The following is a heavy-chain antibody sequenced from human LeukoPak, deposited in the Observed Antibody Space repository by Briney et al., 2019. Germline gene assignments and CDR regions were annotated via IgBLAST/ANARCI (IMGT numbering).Heavy chain of an antibody. CDR1: GFIFSSYA. Sequence: GGSLRLTCAASGFIFSSYAMHWVRQAPGKGLEWVAVISYDGSNEYYADSVKGRFTISRDNSKNTLYLQMNSLRAEDTAVYYCARGEYYYGSESYYRGLDYWGQGTLVTVPS. CDR3: ARGEYYYGSESYYRGLDY. J-gene: IGHJ4*02. D-gene: IGHD3-10*01. CDR2: ISYDGSNE. V-gene: IGHV3-30-3*01.